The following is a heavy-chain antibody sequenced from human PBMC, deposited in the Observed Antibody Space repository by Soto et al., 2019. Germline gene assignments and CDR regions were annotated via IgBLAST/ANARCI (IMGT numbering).Heavy chain of an antibody. CDR3: AGDRDTSGWSRSNC. J-gene: IGHJ1*01. Sequence: QVQLVQSGGEVKQPGASVKVSCKTSGYTFSNYGISWVRQAPGQGLEWVGWISGYNGNTKHAQNVQGRVTLTTDTCRSTAYMELRSLTADDTGVYYCAGDRDTSGWSRSNCWGQGTLVGVSS. CDR1: GYTFSNYG. D-gene: IGHD6-19*01. CDR2: ISGYNGNT. V-gene: IGHV1-18*01.